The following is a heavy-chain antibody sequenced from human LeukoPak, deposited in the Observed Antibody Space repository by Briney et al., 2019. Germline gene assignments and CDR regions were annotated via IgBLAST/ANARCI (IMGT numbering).Heavy chain of an antibody. D-gene: IGHD1-7*01. V-gene: IGHV1-18*01. Sequence: ASVKVSCKASGYTFISYGISWVRQAPGQGLEWMGWISAYNGNTNYAQKLQGRVTMTTDTSTSTAYMELRSLRSDDTAVYYCARERITGTTIADNYYYYYYMDVWGKGTTVTVPS. CDR2: ISAYNGNT. J-gene: IGHJ6*03. CDR3: ARERITGTTIADNYYYYYYMDV. CDR1: GYTFISYG.